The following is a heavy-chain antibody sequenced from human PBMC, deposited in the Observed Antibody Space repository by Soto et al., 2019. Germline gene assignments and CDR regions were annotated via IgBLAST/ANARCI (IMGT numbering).Heavy chain of an antibody. D-gene: IGHD3-16*01. CDR3: ARGLGGGSLGYYFDF. CDR1: GGSVSSGDYY. J-gene: IGHJ4*02. V-gene: IGHV4-30-4*01. CDR2: IHYSGST. Sequence: QVQLQESGPGLVKPSQTLSLTCTVSGGSVSSGDYYWSWIRQPPGRGLEWIGYIHYSGSTYYDPSLKSRVIISADTSKNQFALKLSSVTAAATAVYYCARGLGGGSLGYYFDFWGQGTLVTVSS.